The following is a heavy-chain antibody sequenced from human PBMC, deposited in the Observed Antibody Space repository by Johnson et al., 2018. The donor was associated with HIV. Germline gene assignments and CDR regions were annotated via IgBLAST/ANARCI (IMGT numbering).Heavy chain of an antibody. V-gene: IGHV3-74*02. CDR3: AKNRGYNYGTDTFDL. CDR1: GFTFSRYW. CDR2: INSDGSST. D-gene: IGHD5-18*01. J-gene: IGHJ3*01. Sequence: VQLVESGGGLVQPGGSLRLSCAASGFTFSRYWMSWVRQAPGKGLEWVSRINSDGSSTSYADSVKGRFTISRDNAKNTLYLQMNSLRAEDTAVYYCAKNRGYNYGTDTFDLCGHGTMVTVSS.